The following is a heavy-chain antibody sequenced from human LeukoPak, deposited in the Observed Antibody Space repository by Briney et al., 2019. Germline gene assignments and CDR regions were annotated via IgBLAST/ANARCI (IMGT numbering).Heavy chain of an antibody. Sequence: GGSLRLSCAASGFTFSNYGMNWVRQAPGKGLEWVSGITGRGESTYYADSVKGRFTISRDNSKNTLYLQMNSLRAEDAAIYYCARDRRLASFDYGGQGTLVTVSS. CDR3: ARDRRLASFDY. V-gene: IGHV3-23*01. D-gene: IGHD6-25*01. J-gene: IGHJ4*02. CDR1: GFTFSNYG. CDR2: ITGRGEST.